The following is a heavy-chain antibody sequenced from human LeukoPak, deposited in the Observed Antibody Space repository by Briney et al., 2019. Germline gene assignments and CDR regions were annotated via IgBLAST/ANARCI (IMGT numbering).Heavy chain of an antibody. V-gene: IGHV4-34*01. Sequence: SETLSLTCAVYGGSFSGYYWSWIRQPPGKGLEWIGEINHSGSTNYNPSLKSRVTISVDTSKNQFSLKLSSVTAADTAVYYCASSTYYYDSSGYSPFDYWGQETLVTVSS. CDR2: INHSGST. CDR1: GGSFSGYY. CDR3: ASSTYYYDSSGYSPFDY. J-gene: IGHJ4*02. D-gene: IGHD3-22*01.